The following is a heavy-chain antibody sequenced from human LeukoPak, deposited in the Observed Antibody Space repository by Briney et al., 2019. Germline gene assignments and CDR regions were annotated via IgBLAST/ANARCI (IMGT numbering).Heavy chain of an antibody. J-gene: IGHJ6*03. CDR3: ARDSSVAYYYYMDV. Sequence: GGSLRLSCAASGFTFSSYSMNWVRQAPGKGLEWVSYISSSSSTIYYADSVKGRFTISRDNAKNSLYLQMNSLRAEDTAVYCCARDSSVAYYYYMDVWGKGTTVTVSS. V-gene: IGHV3-48*01. CDR2: ISSSSSTI. D-gene: IGHD3-22*01. CDR1: GFTFSSYS.